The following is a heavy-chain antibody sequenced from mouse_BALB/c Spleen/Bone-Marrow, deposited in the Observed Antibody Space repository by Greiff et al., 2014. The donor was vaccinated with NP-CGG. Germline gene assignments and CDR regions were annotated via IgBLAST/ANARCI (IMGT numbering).Heavy chain of an antibody. CDR3: TNHYFDY. CDR1: GYTLTGYW. CDR2: IYPGSGST. J-gene: IGHJ2*01. Sequence: LQQSGSELVRPGASVKLSCKASGYTLTGYWMHWVKQRPGQGLEWIGNIYPGSGSTNYDEKFKSKATLTVDTSSSTAYMQLGSLTSEDSAVYYCTNHYFDYWGQGTTLTVSS. V-gene: IGHV1S22*01.